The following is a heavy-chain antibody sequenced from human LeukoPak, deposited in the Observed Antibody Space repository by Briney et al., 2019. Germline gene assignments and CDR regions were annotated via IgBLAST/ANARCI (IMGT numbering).Heavy chain of an antibody. CDR3: ARGPTAYYDFWSGYYFDY. CDR2: MNPNSGNT. CDR1: GYTFTSYD. Sequence: ASVTVSCKASGYTFTSYDINWVRQATGQGLEWMGWMNPNSGNTGYAQKFQGRVTITRNTSISTAYMELSSLRSEDTAVYYCARGPTAYYDFWSGYYFDYWGQGTLVTVSS. V-gene: IGHV1-8*03. J-gene: IGHJ4*02. D-gene: IGHD3-3*01.